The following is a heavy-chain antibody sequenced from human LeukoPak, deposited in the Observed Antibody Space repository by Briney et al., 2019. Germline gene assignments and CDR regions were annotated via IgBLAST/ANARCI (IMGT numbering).Heavy chain of an antibody. CDR3: ARVLSYLEAFDI. V-gene: IGHV4-30-2*01. J-gene: IGHJ3*02. CDR2: IYHSGST. CDR1: GGSISSGGYS. Sequence: SETLSLTCAVSGGSISSGGYSWSWIRQPPGKGLEWIGYIYHSGSTYYNPSLKSRVTISVDRSKNQFPLKLSSVTAADTAVYYCARVLSYLEAFDIWGQGTMVTVSS. D-gene: IGHD3-10*01.